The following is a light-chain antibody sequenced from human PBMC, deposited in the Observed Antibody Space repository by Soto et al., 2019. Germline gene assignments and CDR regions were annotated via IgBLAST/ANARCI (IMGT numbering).Light chain of an antibody. CDR2: EVG. V-gene: IGLV2-23*02. J-gene: IGLJ1*01. CDR3: CSYAGSSTYV. CDR1: SSDVGGHNH. Sequence: QSALTQPASVSGSPGQSITISCTGSSSDVGGHNHVSWYQQHPGKAPKLIIYEVGNRPSGVSYRFSGSKSGNTASLTISGLQAEDEADYYCCSYAGSSTYVFGTGTKVTVL.